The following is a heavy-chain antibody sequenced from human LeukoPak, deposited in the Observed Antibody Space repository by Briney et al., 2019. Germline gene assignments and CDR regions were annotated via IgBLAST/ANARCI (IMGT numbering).Heavy chain of an antibody. D-gene: IGHD6-19*01. Sequence: SQTLSLTCAVSGGSISSLNYHWTWIRQPAGRGLELIGRIYTSGSTNYSPSFKSRVTISIDTSKNQFSLKLSSVTAADTAVYYCARDPGGSGPASWGPGTLVTVSS. CDR1: GGSISSLNYH. CDR2: IYTSGST. CDR3: ARDPGGSGPAS. J-gene: IGHJ5*02. V-gene: IGHV4-61*02.